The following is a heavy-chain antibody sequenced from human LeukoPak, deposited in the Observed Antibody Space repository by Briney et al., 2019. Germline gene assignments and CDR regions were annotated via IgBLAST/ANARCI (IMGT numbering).Heavy chain of an antibody. CDR1: GFTFSTYN. CDR2: ISRGSSDI. D-gene: IGHD1-20*01. Sequence: PGGSLRLSCAASGFTFSTYNMDWVRQAPARGLEWVSYISRGSSDIYYADSVKGRFTISRDNAKNSLYLEMNSLRDEDTAVYYCARALTIAGNPLYFDYWGLGTLVTVSS. CDR3: ARALTIAGNPLYFDY. V-gene: IGHV3-48*02. J-gene: IGHJ4*02.